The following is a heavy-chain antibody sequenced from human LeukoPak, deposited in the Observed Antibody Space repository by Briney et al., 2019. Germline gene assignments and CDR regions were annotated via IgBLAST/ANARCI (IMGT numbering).Heavy chain of an antibody. Sequence: ASVKVSCKASGYSFTDYYMHWVRQAPGQGLEWMGWINPNSGGTNYAQKFQGRVTMTRDTSIRTAYMELSRLRSDDTAVYYCARLQPQDSIDYWGQGTLVTVSS. CDR1: GYSFTDYY. V-gene: IGHV1-2*02. CDR3: ARLQPQDSIDY. CDR2: INPNSGGT. D-gene: IGHD1-14*01. J-gene: IGHJ4*02.